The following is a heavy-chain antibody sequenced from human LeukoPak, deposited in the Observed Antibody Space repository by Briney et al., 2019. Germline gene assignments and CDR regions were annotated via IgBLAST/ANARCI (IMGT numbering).Heavy chain of an antibody. V-gene: IGHV3-66*01. CDR2: IYSGGRT. CDR3: ARGEYNWNDLHL. D-gene: IGHD1-20*01. Sequence: GGSLRLSCAASGFTVSSNYMSWVRQAPGKGLEWVSVIYSGGRTYYADSVKGRFTISGDNSKNTVYLQMNSLRAEDTAVYYCARGEYNWNDLHLWGQGTLVTVSS. J-gene: IGHJ5*02. CDR1: GFTVSSNY.